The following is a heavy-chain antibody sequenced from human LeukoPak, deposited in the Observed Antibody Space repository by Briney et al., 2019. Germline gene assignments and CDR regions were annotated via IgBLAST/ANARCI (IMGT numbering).Heavy chain of an antibody. V-gene: IGHV3-15*01. J-gene: IGHJ6*03. CDR3: AKGRRHFDWLLSYYYYYMDV. Sequence: GGSLRLSCAASGFTFSNAWMSWVRQAPGKGLEWVGRIKSKTDGGTTDYAAPVKGRFTISRDDSKNTLYLQMNSLKTEDTAVYYCAKGRRHFDWLLSYYYYYMDVWGKGTTVTISS. D-gene: IGHD3-9*01. CDR1: GFTFSNAW. CDR2: IKSKTDGGTT.